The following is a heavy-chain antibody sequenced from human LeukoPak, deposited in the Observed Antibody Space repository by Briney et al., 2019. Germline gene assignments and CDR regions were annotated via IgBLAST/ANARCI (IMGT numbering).Heavy chain of an antibody. D-gene: IGHD2/OR15-2a*01. Sequence: SETLSLTCTVSGGSITNYYLSWIRQPPGKGLQWVGYIYYSGSTNYNPSLKSRVTISVDTSKNQFSLKLSSVTAADTAVYYCARHTYGHAGYNWFDPWGQGTLVTVSS. CDR2: IYYSGST. V-gene: IGHV4-59*08. CDR3: ARHTYGHAGYNWFDP. J-gene: IGHJ5*02. CDR1: GGSITNYY.